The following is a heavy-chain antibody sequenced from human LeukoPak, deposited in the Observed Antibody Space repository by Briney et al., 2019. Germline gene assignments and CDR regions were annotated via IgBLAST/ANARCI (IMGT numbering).Heavy chain of an antibody. J-gene: IGHJ4*02. D-gene: IGHD3-22*01. CDR2: IYPGDSDT. V-gene: IGHV5-51*01. CDR3: ARRRRRTTRSYYDSSGYSNYFDY. Sequence: GESLKISCKGSGYSFTSYWIGWVRQMPGKGLEWMGIIYPGDSDTRYSPSFQGQVTISADKSISTAYLQWSSLKASDTAMYYCARRRRRTTRSYYDSSGYSNYFDYWGQGTLVIVSS. CDR1: GYSFTSYW.